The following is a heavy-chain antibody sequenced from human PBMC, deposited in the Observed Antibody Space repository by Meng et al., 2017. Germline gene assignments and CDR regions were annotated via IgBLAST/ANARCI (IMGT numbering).Heavy chain of an antibody. D-gene: IGHD6-25*01. CDR3: ARDEDISAAGKLFGDY. CDR1: GFTFTSYA. V-gene: IGHV1-3*01. J-gene: IGHJ4*02. Sequence: QVQLVQSGAEVKKLGASVKVSCKASGFTFTSYAMHWVRQAPGQRLEWMGWINAGNGNTKYSQKFQGRDTITRDTSASTAYMELSSLRSEDTAVYYCARDEDISAAGKLFGDYWGQGTLVTVSS. CDR2: INAGNGNT.